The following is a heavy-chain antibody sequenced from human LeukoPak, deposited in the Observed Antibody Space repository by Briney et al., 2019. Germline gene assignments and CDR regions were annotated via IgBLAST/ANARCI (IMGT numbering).Heavy chain of an antibody. D-gene: IGHD3-10*01. V-gene: IGHV4-4*07. CDR2: IYGSGST. CDR1: GGSIRSY. CDR3: ARDSGTTGEVKFDP. J-gene: IGHJ5*02. Sequence: SETLSLTCTVSGGSIRSYWSWIRQPAGKGLEWVGRIYGSGSTDYNPSLKSRVTMSIDTSKNQFSLNLISVTAADTAVYYCARDSGTTGEVKFDPWGQGTLVTVSS.